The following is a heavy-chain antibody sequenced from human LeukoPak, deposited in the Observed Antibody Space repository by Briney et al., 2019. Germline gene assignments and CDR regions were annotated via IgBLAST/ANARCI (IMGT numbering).Heavy chain of an antibody. CDR2: ISDSGGST. CDR1: GFTFSSYA. Sequence: SGGSLRLSCAASGFTFSSYAMSWVRQAPGKGLEWVSAISDSGGSTYYADSVKGRFTISRDNSKNTLYLQMNSLRAEDAAVYYCAKTLGIKAGKFDYWGQGTLVTVSS. J-gene: IGHJ4*02. D-gene: IGHD3-10*01. V-gene: IGHV3-23*01. CDR3: AKTLGIKAGKFDY.